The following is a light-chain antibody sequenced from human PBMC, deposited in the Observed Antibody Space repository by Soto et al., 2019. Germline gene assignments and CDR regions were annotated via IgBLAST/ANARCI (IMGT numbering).Light chain of an antibody. CDR1: QSVSNF. CDR3: QQSITALSWT. V-gene: IGKV3-15*01. J-gene: IGKJ1*01. CDR2: GAS. Sequence: EEVMTQSPATLSMSPGERDTLSCRASQSVSNFLAWYQQKPGQTPRLLIYGASTRATGIPARFSGSGSGTEFPLTISCLHFEDFEVFCCQQSITALSWTCAQGPRV.